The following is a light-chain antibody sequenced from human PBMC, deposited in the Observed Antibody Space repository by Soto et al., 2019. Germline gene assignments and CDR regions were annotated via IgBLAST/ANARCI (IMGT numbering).Light chain of an antibody. CDR2: WAS. V-gene: IGKV4-1*01. CDR1: QSVLYSSNNKNY. CDR3: QQYYDTHSLT. Sequence: DIVMTQSPDSLAVSLGERATINCKSSQSVLYSSNNKNYLAWYQQKPGQPPKLLIYWASTRESGVPDRFSGSGSGTDFTLTISSLQAEDVEVYYCQQYYDTHSLTFGGGTKVEIK. J-gene: IGKJ4*01.